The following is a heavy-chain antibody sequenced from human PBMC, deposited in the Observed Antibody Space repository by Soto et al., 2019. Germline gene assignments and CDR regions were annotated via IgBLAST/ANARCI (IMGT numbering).Heavy chain of an antibody. D-gene: IGHD3-3*01. Sequence: LRLSCAASGFTFSNAWMSWVRQAPGKGLEWVGRIKSKTDGGTTDYAAPVKGRFTISRDDSKNTLYLQMNSLKTEDTAVYHCTTGSEITIFGVVIIQRDYWGQGTLVTV. CDR3: TTGSEITIFGVVIIQRDY. CDR1: GFTFSNAW. V-gene: IGHV3-15*01. J-gene: IGHJ4*02. CDR2: IKSKTDGGTT.